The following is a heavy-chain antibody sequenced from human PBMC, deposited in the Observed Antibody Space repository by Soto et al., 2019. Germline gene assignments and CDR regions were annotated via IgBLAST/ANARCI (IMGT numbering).Heavy chain of an antibody. CDR3: APLNVSLSRLYGIKV. CDR2: MFYSGLS. CDR1: GYSVSSSDYY. Sequence: PSETLSLTCRVSGYSVSSSDYYCAWIRQPPGKGLEWIGSMFYSGLSYYNPSLKSRVTLSVDTSKNQFSVRLNSVTAADTAVYYCAPLNVSLSRLYGIKVWGQGTTVTVSS. V-gene: IGHV4-39*01. D-gene: IGHD3-16*01. J-gene: IGHJ6*02.